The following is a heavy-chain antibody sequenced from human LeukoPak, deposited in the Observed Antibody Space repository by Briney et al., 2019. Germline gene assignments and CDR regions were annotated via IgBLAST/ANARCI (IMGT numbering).Heavy chain of an antibody. CDR3: ARVMNWFDP. Sequence: SETLSLTCAVYGGSFSGYYWSWIRQPPGKGLEWIGEINHSGSTNYNPSLKSRVTISVDTSKNQFSLKLSSVTAADTVVYYCARVMNWFDPWGQGTLVTVSS. CDR1: GGSFSGYY. J-gene: IGHJ5*02. CDR2: INHSGST. V-gene: IGHV4-34*01. D-gene: IGHD3-16*01.